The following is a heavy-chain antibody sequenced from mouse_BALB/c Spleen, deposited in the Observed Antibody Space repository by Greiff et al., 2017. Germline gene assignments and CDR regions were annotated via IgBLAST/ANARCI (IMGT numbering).Heavy chain of an antibody. V-gene: IGHV2-6-7*01. J-gene: IGHJ4*01. CDR3: AREGRIYYGNYCYAIDY. CDR2: IWGDGST. D-gene: IGHD2-1*01. CDR1: GFSLTGYG. Sequence: QVQLKESGPGLVAPSQRLSITCTVSGFSLTGYGVNWVRQPPGKGLEWLGMIWGDGSTDYNSALKSRLSISKDNSKSQVFLKMNSLQTDDTARYYCAREGRIYYGNYCYAIDYWGQGTSVTVSS.